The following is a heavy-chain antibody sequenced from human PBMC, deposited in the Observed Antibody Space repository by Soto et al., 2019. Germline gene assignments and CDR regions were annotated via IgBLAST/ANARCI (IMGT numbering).Heavy chain of an antibody. J-gene: IGHJ3*02. V-gene: IGHV4-30-2*01. Sequence: QLQLQESGSGLVKPSQTLSLTCAVSGGSISSGGYSWSWIRQPPGKGLEWIGYIYHSGSTYYNPSLKSXGTXSXVRSKNQCSPKLSSVTAADTAVYYCAGGGVVDAFDSWGQGTMVTVAS. CDR2: IYHSGST. D-gene: IGHD3-3*01. CDR1: GGSISSGGYS. CDR3: AGGGVVDAFDS.